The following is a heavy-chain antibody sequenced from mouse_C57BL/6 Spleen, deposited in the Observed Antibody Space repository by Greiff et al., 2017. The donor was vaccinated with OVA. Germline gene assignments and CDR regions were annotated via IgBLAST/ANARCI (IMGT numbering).Heavy chain of an antibody. CDR3: AKGGEFITTV. Sequence: EVQLQQSGPELVKPGASVKMSCKASGYTFTDYNMHWVKQSHGKSLEWIGYINPNNGGTSYNQKFMGKATLTVNKSSSTAYMELRSLTSEDSAVYYCAKGGEFITTVGGQGTTLTVSS. J-gene: IGHJ2*01. D-gene: IGHD1-1*01. V-gene: IGHV1-22*01. CDR1: GYTFTDYN. CDR2: INPNNGGT.